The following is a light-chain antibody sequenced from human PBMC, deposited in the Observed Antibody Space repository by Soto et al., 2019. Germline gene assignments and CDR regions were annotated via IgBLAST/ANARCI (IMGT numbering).Light chain of an antibody. CDR2: TAS. CDR1: QRFISN. J-gene: IGKJ1*01. CDR3: QQYYMWPPV. V-gene: IGKV3-15*01. Sequence: EIVMTQSPATLSVSPGERATLSCRASQRFISNLAWYQQKPGPAPSLLIHTASTRATGIPARFSGGGSGTDFTLTITSLQSEDFAVYYCQQYYMWPPVFGQGTKVDIK.